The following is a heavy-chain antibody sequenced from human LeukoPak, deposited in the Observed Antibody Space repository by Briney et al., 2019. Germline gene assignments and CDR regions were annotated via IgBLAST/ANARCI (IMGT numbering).Heavy chain of an antibody. CDR2: ISYDGSNK. CDR3: ARDQVPAAMLGPDY. V-gene: IGHV3-30*04. CDR1: GFTFSSYA. D-gene: IGHD2-2*01. Sequence: GGSLRLSCAASGFTFSSYAMHWVRQAPGKGREWVAVISYDGSNKYYADSVKGRFTISRDNSKNTLYLQMNSLRAEDTAVYYCARDQVPAAMLGPDYWGQGTLVTVSS. J-gene: IGHJ4*02.